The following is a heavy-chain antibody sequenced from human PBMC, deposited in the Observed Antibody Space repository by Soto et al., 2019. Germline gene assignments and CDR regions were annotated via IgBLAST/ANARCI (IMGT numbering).Heavy chain of an antibody. D-gene: IGHD6-19*01. CDR2: IKQDGSEK. CDR1: GFTFSSYW. CDR3: ARDGGYSSGWYAGRFDY. V-gene: IGHV3-7*01. J-gene: IGHJ4*02. Sequence: GGSLRLSCAASGFTFSSYWMSWVRQAPGKGLEWVANIKQDGSEKYYVDSVKGRFTISRDNAKNSLYLQMNSLRAEDTAVYYCARDGGYSSGWYAGRFDYWGQGTLVTVSS.